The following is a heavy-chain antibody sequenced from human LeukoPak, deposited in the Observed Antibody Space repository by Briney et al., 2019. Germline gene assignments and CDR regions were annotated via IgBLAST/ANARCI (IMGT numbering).Heavy chain of an antibody. J-gene: IGHJ5*02. D-gene: IGHD1-26*01. CDR1: GFTFSSYG. V-gene: IGHV3-30*03. CDR2: ISYDGSHK. Sequence: GGSLRLSCAGSGFTFSSYGMHWVRQAPGKGLEGVAVISYDGSHKNFADSVKGRFTISRENAKNSLYLQMNSLRAEDTAVYYCAREGRSGSYLGRFDPWGQGTLVTVSS. CDR3: AREGRSGSYLGRFDP.